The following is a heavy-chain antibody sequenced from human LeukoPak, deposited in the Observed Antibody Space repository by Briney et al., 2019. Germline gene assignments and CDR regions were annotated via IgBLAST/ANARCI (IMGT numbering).Heavy chain of an antibody. Sequence: PGGSLRLSCAASGFTFSSYEMNWVRQAPGKGLEWVSYISSSGSTIYYADSVKGRFTISRDNAKNSLYLQMTSLRAEDTAVYYCARDSAAAMVSRFYYYYGMDVWGKGTTVTVSS. J-gene: IGHJ6*04. CDR3: ARDSAAAMVSRFYYYYGMDV. V-gene: IGHV3-48*03. CDR2: ISSSGSTI. D-gene: IGHD2-2*01. CDR1: GFTFSSYE.